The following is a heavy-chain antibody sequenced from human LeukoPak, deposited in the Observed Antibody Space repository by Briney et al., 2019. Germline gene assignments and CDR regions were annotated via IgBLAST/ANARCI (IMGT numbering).Heavy chain of an antibody. D-gene: IGHD3-22*01. V-gene: IGHV4-61*01. Sequence: SETLSLTCTVSGGSVSSGSYYWSWVRQPPGKGLEWIGFIYYSGSTNYNPSLKSRVTISLDTSKNQFSLKLSSVTAADTAVYYCARKGYYDGSGFYPDAFDIWGQGTMVTVSS. CDR2: IYYSGST. J-gene: IGHJ3*02. CDR1: GGSVSSGSYY. CDR3: ARKGYYDGSGFYPDAFDI.